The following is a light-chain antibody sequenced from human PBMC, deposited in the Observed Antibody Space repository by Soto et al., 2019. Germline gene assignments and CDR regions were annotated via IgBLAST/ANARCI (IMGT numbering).Light chain of an antibody. J-gene: IGKJ1*01. CDR3: QQYDGSPPWT. CDR2: GAS. Sequence: EIVLTQSPGTLSFSPGERATLSCRASQSVSSTSLAWYQQKPGQAPRLLIYGASNRATGIPDRFSGSGSGTDFTLTISRLEPEDFAVYYCQQYDGSPPWTVGLSSKV. V-gene: IGKV3-20*01. CDR1: QSVSSTS.